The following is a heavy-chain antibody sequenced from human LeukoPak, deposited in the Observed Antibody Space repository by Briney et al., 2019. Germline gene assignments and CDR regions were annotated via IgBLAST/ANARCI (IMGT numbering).Heavy chain of an antibody. CDR1: GFTFSSYA. CDR3: ARPGKYQLLSFDAFDI. CDR2: ISGSGGST. V-gene: IGHV3-23*01. J-gene: IGHJ3*02. Sequence: GGSLRLSCAASGFTFSSYAMSWVRQAPGKGLEWVSAISGSGGSTYYADSVKGRFTISRDNSKNTLYLQMNSLRAEDTAVYYCARPGKYQLLSFDAFDIWGRGTMVTVSS. D-gene: IGHD2-2*01.